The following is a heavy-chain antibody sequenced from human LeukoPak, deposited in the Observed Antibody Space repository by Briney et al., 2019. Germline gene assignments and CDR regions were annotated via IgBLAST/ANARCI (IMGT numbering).Heavy chain of an antibody. CDR3: ARDRAKGIIGTYMDV. CDR2: IKQDGSEK. J-gene: IGHJ6*03. CDR1: GVTLSDHH. V-gene: IGHV3-7*01. D-gene: IGHD1-1*01. Sequence: GGSLRLSCAASGVTLSDHHMDWVRQAPGKGLEWVANIKQDGSEKYYVDSVKGRFTISRDNAKNSLYLQMNSLRAEDTAVYYCARDRAKGIIGTYMDVWGKGTTVTVSS.